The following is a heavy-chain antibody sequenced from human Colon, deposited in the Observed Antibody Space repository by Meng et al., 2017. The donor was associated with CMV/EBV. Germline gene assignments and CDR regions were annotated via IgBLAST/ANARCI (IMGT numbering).Heavy chain of an antibody. Sequence: GESLKISCSTSGFTFSSYSLNWVRQAPGKGLEWVSSITHTSDTYYADSLKGRFTLSRDNAQNSVYLQMDSLTAEDTAIYYCARDGVVVLGATRDWGQGTLVTVSS. CDR2: ITHTSDT. D-gene: IGHD2-15*01. CDR3: ARDGVVVLGATRD. CDR1: GFTFSSYS. J-gene: IGHJ4*02. V-gene: IGHV3-21*06.